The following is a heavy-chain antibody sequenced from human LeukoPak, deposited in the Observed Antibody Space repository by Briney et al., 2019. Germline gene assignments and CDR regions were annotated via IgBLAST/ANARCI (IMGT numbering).Heavy chain of an antibody. D-gene: IGHD7-27*01. J-gene: IGHJ2*01. Sequence: SETLSLTCNVFGGSITSYYWSWIRQPPGKGLEWIGHIHYTGSTTYNSSLQSRVTISVDTSSNHFSLEMRSVTAADTAVYYCARGNSLTNWGHWYLDLSGRGTLVSVSS. CDR2: IHYTGST. CDR1: GGSITSYY. CDR3: ARGNSLTNWGHWYLDL. V-gene: IGHV4-59*01.